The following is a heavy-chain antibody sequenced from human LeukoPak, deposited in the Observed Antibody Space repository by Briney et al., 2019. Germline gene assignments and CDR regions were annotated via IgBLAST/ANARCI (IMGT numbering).Heavy chain of an antibody. D-gene: IGHD3-22*01. CDR3: ARDYYDSSGYYSPLFDY. Sequence: GGSLRLSCAASGFTFSTYWMSWVRQAPGKGLEWVANIKQDGSEKHYVDSVKGRFTISRGNAKNSLYLQMNSLRAEDTAVYYCARDYYDSSGYYSPLFDYWGQGTLVTVSS. CDR1: GFTFSTYW. V-gene: IGHV3-7*01. CDR2: IKQDGSEK. J-gene: IGHJ4*02.